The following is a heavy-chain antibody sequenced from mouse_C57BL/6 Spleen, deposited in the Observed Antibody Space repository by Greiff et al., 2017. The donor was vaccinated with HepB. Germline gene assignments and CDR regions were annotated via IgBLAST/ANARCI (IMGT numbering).Heavy chain of an antibody. CDR3: ARNPITTVVARYFDV. CDR2: ISSGSSTI. Sequence: EVKVVESGGGLVKPGGSLKLSCAASGFTFSDYGMHWVRQAPEKGLEWVAYISSGSSTIYYADTVKGRFTISRDNAKNTLFLQMTSLRSEDTAMYYCARNPITTVVARYFDVWGTGTTVTVSS. V-gene: IGHV5-17*01. D-gene: IGHD1-1*01. CDR1: GFTFSDYG. J-gene: IGHJ1*03.